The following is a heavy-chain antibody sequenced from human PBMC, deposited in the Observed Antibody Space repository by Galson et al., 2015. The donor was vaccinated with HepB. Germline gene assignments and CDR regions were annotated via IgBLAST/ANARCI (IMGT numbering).Heavy chain of an antibody. Sequence: VSCKASGYTFTSYGISWVRQAPGQGLEWMGWISAYNGNTNYAQKLEGRVTMTTDRSTSTAYMELRSLRSDDSAVYYCARDGVGTTTGWFDSWGQGALVTVSS. CDR3: ARDGVGTTTGWFDS. V-gene: IGHV1-18*04. J-gene: IGHJ5*01. CDR2: ISAYNGNT. CDR1: GYTFTSYG. D-gene: IGHD1-26*01.